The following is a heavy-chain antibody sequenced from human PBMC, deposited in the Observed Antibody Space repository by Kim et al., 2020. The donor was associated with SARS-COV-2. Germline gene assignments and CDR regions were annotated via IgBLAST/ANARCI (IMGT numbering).Heavy chain of an antibody. CDR1: GYTFTGYY. V-gene: IGHV1-2*06. CDR3: ARIYNWIVVGDDNYYTDV. CDR2: INPDTGVT. Sequence: ASVKVSCKASGYTFTGYYIHWVRQAPGQGLEWMGRINPDTGVTNYAQKFQGRVTMTRDTTITTVYMELNSLRPDDTAAYYCARIYNWIVVGDDNYYTDVW. D-gene: IGHD1-20*01. J-gene: IGHJ6*03.